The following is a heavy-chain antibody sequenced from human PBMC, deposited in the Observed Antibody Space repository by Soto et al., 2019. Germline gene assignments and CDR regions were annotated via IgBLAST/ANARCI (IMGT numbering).Heavy chain of an antibody. CDR3: AKGSVATTSPIESSGWYEGPFIDGMDV. CDR2: ISYDGSNK. CDR1: GFTFSSYG. V-gene: IGHV3-30*18. Sequence: PGGSLRLSCAASGFTFSSYGMHWVRQAPGKGLEWVAVISYDGSNKYYADSVKGRFTISRDNSKNTLYLQMNSLRAEDTAVYYCAKGSVATTSPIESSGWYEGPFIDGMDVWGQGTTVTVSS. J-gene: IGHJ6*02. D-gene: IGHD6-19*01.